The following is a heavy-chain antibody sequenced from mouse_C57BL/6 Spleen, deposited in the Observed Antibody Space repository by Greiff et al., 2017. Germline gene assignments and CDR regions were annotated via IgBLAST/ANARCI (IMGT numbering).Heavy chain of an antibody. V-gene: IGHV1-80*01. J-gene: IGHJ3*01. D-gene: IGHD2-5*01. CDR3: ASPAYYSNYRFAY. Sequence: QVKLQQSGAELVKPGASVKISCKASGYAFSSYWMNWVKQRPGKGLAWIGQISPGDGDTTYNGKFKGKATLTADKSSSTAYMQLSSLTSEDSAVYFCASPAYYSNYRFAYWGQGTLVTVSA. CDR2: ISPGDGDT. CDR1: GYAFSSYW.